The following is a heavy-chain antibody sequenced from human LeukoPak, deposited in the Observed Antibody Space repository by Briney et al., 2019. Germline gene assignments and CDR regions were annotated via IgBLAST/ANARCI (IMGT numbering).Heavy chain of an antibody. CDR2: IYYSGST. Sequence: SETLSPTCTVSGGSISSSSYYWGWIRQPPGKGLEWIGSIYYSGSTYYNPSLKSRVTISVDTSKNQFSLKLSSVTAADTAVYYCARSNISSWYYAGHFDYWGQGTLVTVSS. CDR3: ARSNISSWYYAGHFDY. V-gene: IGHV4-39*01. CDR1: GGSISSSSYY. D-gene: IGHD6-13*01. J-gene: IGHJ4*02.